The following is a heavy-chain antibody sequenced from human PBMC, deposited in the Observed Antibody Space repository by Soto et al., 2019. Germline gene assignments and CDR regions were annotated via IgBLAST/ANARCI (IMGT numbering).Heavy chain of an antibody. J-gene: IGHJ4*02. D-gene: IGHD2-15*01. CDR3: ARGKYSCDY. V-gene: IGHV3-30-3*01. Sequence: QVQLVESGGGVVQPGRSLRLSCAASGFTFSSYAMHWVRQAPGKGLEWVAVISYDGSNKYYADSVKGRFTISRDNSKNTLYRQMNSLRAEDTAVYYCARGKYSCDYWGQGTLVTVSS. CDR1: GFTFSSYA. CDR2: ISYDGSNK.